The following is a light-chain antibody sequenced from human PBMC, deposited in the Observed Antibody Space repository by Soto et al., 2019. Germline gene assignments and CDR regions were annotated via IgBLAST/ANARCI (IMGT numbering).Light chain of an antibody. J-gene: IGLJ1*01. CDR1: SSDVGGYNY. CDR2: DVS. V-gene: IGLV2-14*01. Sequence: QSALTQPASVSGSPGQSITNSCTGTSSDVGGYNYVSWYQQHPGKAPRFLIYDVSNRPSGVSNRFSGSKSGATASLTISGLQAEDEADYYCTSYTSSSTYVFGTGTKVTVL. CDR3: TSYTSSSTYV.